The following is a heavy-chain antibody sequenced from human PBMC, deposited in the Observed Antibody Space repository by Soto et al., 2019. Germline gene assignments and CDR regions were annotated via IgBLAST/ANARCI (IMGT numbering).Heavy chain of an antibody. CDR3: ARGGPTLADYYYGMDV. Sequence: GASVKVSCKASGYTFSNDGINWVRQAPGQGLEWMGWISAYNGNTEYAQNFQGRVTMTTDTSTSTAYMELRSLRSDDTAVYSCARGGPTLADYYYGMDVWGLGTTVTVSS. D-gene: IGHD3-10*01. CDR1: GYTFSNDG. V-gene: IGHV1-18*01. CDR2: ISAYNGNT. J-gene: IGHJ6*02.